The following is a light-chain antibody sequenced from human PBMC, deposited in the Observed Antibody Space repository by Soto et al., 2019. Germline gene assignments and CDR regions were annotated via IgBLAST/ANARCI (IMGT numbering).Light chain of an antibody. CDR3: QQSYSTLSWT. CDR2: AAS. J-gene: IGKJ4*01. V-gene: IGKV1-39*01. Sequence: DIQMTPSPSTLAASVGDRVIITCRASQSISNWLAWYQQKPGKAPKLLIYAASSLQTGVPSRFSGSGSGTDFTLTIISLQPEDFATYYCQQSYSTLSWTFGGGTKVDIK. CDR1: QSISNW.